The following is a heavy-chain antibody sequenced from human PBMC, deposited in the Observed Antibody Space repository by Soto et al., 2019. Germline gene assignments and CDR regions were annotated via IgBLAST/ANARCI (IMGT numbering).Heavy chain of an antibody. Sequence: ASVKVSCKASGYTFTSYYMHWVRQAPGQGLEWMGIINPSGGSTSYAQKFQGRVTMTRDTSTSTVYMELSSLRSEDTAVYYCARANYYGSGSQYYYYYYGMDVWGQGTTVTVSS. CDR3: ARANYYGSGSQYYYYYYGMDV. J-gene: IGHJ6*02. D-gene: IGHD3-10*01. CDR1: GYTFTSYY. CDR2: INPSGGST. V-gene: IGHV1-46*01.